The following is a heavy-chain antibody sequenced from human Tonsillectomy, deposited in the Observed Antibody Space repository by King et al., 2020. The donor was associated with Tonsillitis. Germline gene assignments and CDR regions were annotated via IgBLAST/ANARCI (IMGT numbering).Heavy chain of an antibody. CDR1: GFTFGDYG. CDR2: IRRKDKGGTT. CDR3: TRGDFYDNNGYYFLFDY. Sequence: DVQLVESGGGLVQPGRSLRLSCAGSGFTFGDYGMSWVRQAPGKGLEGLGFIRRKDKGGTTEYAASVKGRFIISRDDSESIAYLQMNSLKTEDTAIYYCTRGDFYDNNGYYFLFDYWGQGILVTVSS. J-gene: IGHJ4*02. D-gene: IGHD3-22*01. V-gene: IGHV3-49*04.